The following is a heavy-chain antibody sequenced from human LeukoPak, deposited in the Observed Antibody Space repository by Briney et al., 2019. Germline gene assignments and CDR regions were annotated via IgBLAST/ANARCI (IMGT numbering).Heavy chain of an antibody. CDR3: ARFSKRKANDY. V-gene: IGHV3-48*03. CDR2: ISSSGSTI. Sequence: GGSPRLSCAASGFTFSSYEMNWVRQAPGKGLEWVSYISSSGSTIYYADSVKGRFTISRDNAKNSLYLQMNSLRAEDTAVYYCARFSKRKANDYWGQGTLVTVSS. CDR1: GFTFSSYE. J-gene: IGHJ4*02.